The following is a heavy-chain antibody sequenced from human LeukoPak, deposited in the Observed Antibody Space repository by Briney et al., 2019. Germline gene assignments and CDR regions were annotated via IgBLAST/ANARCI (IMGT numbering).Heavy chain of an antibody. D-gene: IGHD6-19*01. Sequence: SETLSLTCAVYGGSFSGYYWSWIRQPPGKGLEWIGEINHSGSTNYNPSLKSRVTISVDTSKNQFSLKLSSVTAADTAVYYCARAGGWNAFDIWGQGTMVTVSS. CDR2: INHSGST. V-gene: IGHV4-34*01. CDR3: ARAGGWNAFDI. CDR1: GGSFSGYY. J-gene: IGHJ3*02.